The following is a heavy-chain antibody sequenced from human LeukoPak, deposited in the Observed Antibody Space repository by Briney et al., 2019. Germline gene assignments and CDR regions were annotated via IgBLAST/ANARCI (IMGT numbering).Heavy chain of an antibody. Sequence: PGGSLRLSCEASGFTFSDYYMSWIRQAPGKGLEWVGYISSSSSNTKYADSVKGRFTISRDNAKNSLYLQVNSLRVDDTAVYYCAKFIVVVPAAMLWDADDGDAFDIWGQGTMVTVSS. D-gene: IGHD2-2*01. CDR2: ISSSSSNT. CDR3: AKFIVVVPAAMLWDADDGDAFDI. V-gene: IGHV3-11*03. J-gene: IGHJ3*02. CDR1: GFTFSDYY.